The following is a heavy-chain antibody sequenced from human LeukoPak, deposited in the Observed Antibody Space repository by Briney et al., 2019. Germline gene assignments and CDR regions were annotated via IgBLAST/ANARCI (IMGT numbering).Heavy chain of an antibody. Sequence: ASVKVSCKASGYTFTTYGITWVRQAPGQGLEWMGWISGNNGNTNYAQKLQGRVTMTTDTSTSTAYMELRSLRSDDTAVYYCARVSRIAARPALDYWGQGTLVTVSS. J-gene: IGHJ4*02. V-gene: IGHV1-18*01. CDR3: ARVSRIAARPALDY. CDR1: GYTFTTYG. D-gene: IGHD6-6*01. CDR2: ISGNNGNT.